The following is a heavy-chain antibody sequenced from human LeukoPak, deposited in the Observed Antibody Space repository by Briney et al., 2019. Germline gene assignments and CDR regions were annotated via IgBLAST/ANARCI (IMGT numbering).Heavy chain of an antibody. J-gene: IGHJ4*02. V-gene: IGHV4-34*01. Sequence: SETLSLTCAVYGGSFSVYYWSWIRQPPGKGLEWIGEINHSGSTNYNPSLKSRVTISVDTSKNQFSLKLSSVTAADTAVYYCARGRDYGDYGGKIPQREFDYWGQGTLVTVSS. CDR1: GGSFSVYY. CDR2: INHSGST. D-gene: IGHD4-17*01. CDR3: ARGRDYGDYGGKIPQREFDY.